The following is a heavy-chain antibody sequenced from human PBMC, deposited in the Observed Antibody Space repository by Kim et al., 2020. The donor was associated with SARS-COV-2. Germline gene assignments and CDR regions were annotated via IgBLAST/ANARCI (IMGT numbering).Heavy chain of an antibody. CDR2: IYYSGST. CDR3: ARAYYYDSSGYHDAFDI. D-gene: IGHD3-22*01. Sequence: SETLSLTCTVSGGSISSSSYYWGWIRQPPGKGLEWIGSIYYSGSTYYNPSLKSRVTISVDTSKNQFSLKLSSVTAADTAVYYCARAYYYDSSGYHDAFDIWGQGTMVPVSS. CDR1: GGSISSSSYY. V-gene: IGHV4-39*01. J-gene: IGHJ3*02.